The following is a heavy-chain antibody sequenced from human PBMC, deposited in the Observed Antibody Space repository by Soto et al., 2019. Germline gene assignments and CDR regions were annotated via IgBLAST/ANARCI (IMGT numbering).Heavy chain of an antibody. Sequence: PSETLSLTCTISGGSISNGDYYWNWIRQSPGKGLEWIGYIYYSGSTYYNPSLKSRVTMFVDTSNNQLSLKLTSVTVADTAVYYCAREPVPDHVYYGLDVWGQGTTVTV. CDR3: AREPVPDHVYYGLDV. CDR2: IYYSGST. CDR1: GGSISNGDYY. D-gene: IGHD2-8*01. J-gene: IGHJ6*02. V-gene: IGHV4-30-4*01.